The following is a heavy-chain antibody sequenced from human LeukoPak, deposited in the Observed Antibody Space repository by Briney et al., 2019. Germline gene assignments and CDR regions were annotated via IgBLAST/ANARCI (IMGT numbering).Heavy chain of an antibody. CDR2: VNHSGST. CDR3: TRGDWAPRFFY. J-gene: IGHJ4*02. V-gene: IGHV4-34*01. D-gene: IGHD3-9*01. CDR1: GGSFSGYY. Sequence: SETLSLTCAVFGGSFSGYYWSWIRQPPGKGLEWIGEVNHSGSTNYNPSLKSRVTISVDTSKNQFSLKLSSVTAADTAVYYCTRGDWAPRFFYWGQGTLVTVSS.